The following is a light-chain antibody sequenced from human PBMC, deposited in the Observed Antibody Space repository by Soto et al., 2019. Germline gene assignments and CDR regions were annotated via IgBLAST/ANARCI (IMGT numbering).Light chain of an antibody. CDR2: LNSDGSH. CDR3: QTWGTGYWV. Sequence: QLVLTQSPSASASLGASVKLTCTLNSGHSSYAIAWYQQQPEKGPRYLMKLNSDGSHTKGDGIPDRFSGSSSGAERYLTISSLQSEDEADYYCQTWGTGYWVFGGGTKLTVL. CDR1: SGHSSYA. J-gene: IGLJ3*02. V-gene: IGLV4-69*01.